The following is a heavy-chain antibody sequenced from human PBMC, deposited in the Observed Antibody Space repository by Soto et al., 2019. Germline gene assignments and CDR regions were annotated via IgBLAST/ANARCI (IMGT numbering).Heavy chain of an antibody. CDR1: GDTFRRNT. CDR2: IIPMVGRP. CDR3: ARGEGDGGSWLDY. D-gene: IGHD2-21*01. V-gene: IGHV1-69*08. J-gene: IGHJ4*02. Sequence: QVHLVQSGLEVKKPGSSVRVTCKASGDTFRRNTIAWVRQAPGQGLEWMGRIIPMVGRPNYSEKFRGRVTFTADEGANSVYMDLISLTSDDTATYYCARGEGDGGSWLDYWGQGTLVTVSS.